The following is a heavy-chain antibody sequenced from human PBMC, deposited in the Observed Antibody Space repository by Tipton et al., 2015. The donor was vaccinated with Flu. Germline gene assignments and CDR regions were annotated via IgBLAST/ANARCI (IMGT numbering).Heavy chain of an antibody. CDR2: INQDGSEK. D-gene: IGHD3-9*01. J-gene: IGHJ4*02. CDR1: GFTFGDYA. Sequence: GSLRLSCTTSGFTFGDYALSWVRQAPGKGLEWVANINQDGSEKYYVESVKGRFTISRDNAKNSLYLQMNSLRAEDTALYYCGKDLTPGGLESWGRGTLVIVSS. V-gene: IGHV3-7*03. CDR3: GKDLTPGGLES.